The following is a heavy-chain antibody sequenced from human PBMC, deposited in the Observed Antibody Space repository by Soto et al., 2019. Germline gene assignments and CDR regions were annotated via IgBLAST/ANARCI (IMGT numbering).Heavy chain of an antibody. V-gene: IGHV1-8*01. D-gene: IGHD6-13*01. CDR1: GYTFTSYD. CDR3: SRVYQHRYSYYYYLGV. CDR2: MNPNSGNT. Sequence: ASAKVSCKASGYTFTSYDINWVRQATGQGLEWMGWMNPNSGNTGYAQKFQGRVTMTRNTSISTAYMELSSLRSEDTAVYYCSRVYQHRYSYYYYLGVRGKGTTVTVAS. J-gene: IGHJ6*03.